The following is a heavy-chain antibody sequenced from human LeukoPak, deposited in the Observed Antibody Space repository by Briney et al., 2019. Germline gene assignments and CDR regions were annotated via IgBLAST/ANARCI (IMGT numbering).Heavy chain of an antibody. CDR2: ISAYNGNT. CDR3: ARGGDYYDSSGYLNSHYYYYMDV. D-gene: IGHD3-22*01. J-gene: IGHJ6*03. Sequence: GASGKVSCKASGYTFTSYGISWVRQAPGQGLGWMGWISAYNGNTNYEQKLQGRVTMTTVTSTSTAYMELRSLRSDDTAVYYCARGGDYYDSSGYLNSHYYYYMDVWGKGTTVTVSS. V-gene: IGHV1-18*01. CDR1: GYTFTSYG.